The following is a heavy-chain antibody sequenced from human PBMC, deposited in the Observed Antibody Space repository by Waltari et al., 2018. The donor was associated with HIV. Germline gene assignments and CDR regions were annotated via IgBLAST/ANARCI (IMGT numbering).Heavy chain of an antibody. J-gene: IGHJ5*02. D-gene: IGHD6-19*01. Sequence: QVQLVQSGAEVKKPGASVKVSCKASGYTFTGYYMPWVRQAPGPGLEGMGWINPNSGGTNYAKKFQGRVTMTRDTSISTAYMELSRLRSDDTAVYYCARDGTYSSGWPGGWFDPWGQGTLVTVSS. CDR3: ARDGTYSSGWPGGWFDP. CDR2: INPNSGGT. V-gene: IGHV1-2*02. CDR1: GYTFTGYY.